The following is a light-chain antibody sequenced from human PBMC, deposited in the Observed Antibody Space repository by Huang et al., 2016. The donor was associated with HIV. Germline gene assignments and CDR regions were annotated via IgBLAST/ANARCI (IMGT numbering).Light chain of an antibody. J-gene: IGKJ5*01. CDR1: QNVNTY. V-gene: IGKV1-39*01. CDR3: QQRFSTTIT. CDR2: AAS. Sequence: DIQMTQSPPSLSASVGASVTIACRASQNVNTYLNWYQQKPGQAPRLLSFAASRLRSGVPSRFSGSGSGTEFTLTISSLQLEDFATYYCQQRFSTTITFGQGTRLDIK.